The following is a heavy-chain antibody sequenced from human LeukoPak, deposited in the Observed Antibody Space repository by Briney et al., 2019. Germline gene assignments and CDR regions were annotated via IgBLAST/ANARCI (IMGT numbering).Heavy chain of an antibody. Sequence: GGSLRLSCAASGFTFSNAWMSWVRQAPGKGLEWIGRIKSKAHGGTTDYAAPVKGRFTISRDDSKNTLYLQMNRLKTEDTAVYYCTTSTLFSGSYPDDYWGQGTLVTVSS. V-gene: IGHV3-15*01. CDR3: TTSTLFSGSYPDDY. J-gene: IGHJ4*02. D-gene: IGHD1-26*01. CDR1: GFTFSNAW. CDR2: IKSKAHGGTT.